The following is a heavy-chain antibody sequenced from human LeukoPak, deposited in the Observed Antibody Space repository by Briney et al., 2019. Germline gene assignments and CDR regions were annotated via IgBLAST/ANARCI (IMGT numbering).Heavy chain of an antibody. Sequence: GGSLRLSCATSGFTFSNCAMTWVRQAPGKGLEWVSSIGGSGSGTYYADSVKGRFTISRDNSKNTLYLQMNSLRAEDTAVYYCARDRVVAATEGHYFDYWGQGTLVTVSS. D-gene: IGHD2-15*01. CDR3: ARDRVVAATEGHYFDY. CDR1: GFTFSNCA. CDR2: IGGSGSGT. J-gene: IGHJ4*02. V-gene: IGHV3-23*01.